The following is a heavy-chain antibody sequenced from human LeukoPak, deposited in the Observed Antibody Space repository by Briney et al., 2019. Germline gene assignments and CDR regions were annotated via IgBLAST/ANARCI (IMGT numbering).Heavy chain of an antibody. Sequence: APVNVSCKASGYRFTDYYIHWVRQAPGQELECMGWIKPNSGVTSYVQMFQGRITITRDTSITTVYMELIRLKSDDTAVYYCARVLGGRELDAFDFWGQGTMLTVSS. J-gene: IGHJ3*01. CDR2: IKPNSGVT. V-gene: IGHV1-2*02. D-gene: IGHD3-16*01. CDR3: ARVLGGRELDAFDF. CDR1: GYRFTDYY.